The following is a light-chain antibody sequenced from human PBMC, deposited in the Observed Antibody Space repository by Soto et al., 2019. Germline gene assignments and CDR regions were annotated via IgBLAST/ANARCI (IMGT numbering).Light chain of an antibody. CDR1: SSDVGSYNF. CDR2: EVS. J-gene: IGLJ1*01. Sequence: QSALTQPASVSGSPGQSITISCTGTSSDVGSYNFVSWYQQLPGKAPKLMIYEVSNRPSGVSNRFSGSKSGNTASLTISGLQAEEEADYYCSSYTTSSNYVFASGTKVTVL. CDR3: SSYTTSSNYV. V-gene: IGLV2-14*01.